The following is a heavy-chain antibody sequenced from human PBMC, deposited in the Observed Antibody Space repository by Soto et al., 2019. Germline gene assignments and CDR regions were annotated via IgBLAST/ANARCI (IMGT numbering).Heavy chain of an antibody. CDR2: INSDGSST. D-gene: IGHD3-10*01. CDR1: GFTFSSYW. J-gene: IGHJ4*02. V-gene: IGHV3-74*01. CDR3: ARGEGVTDLDY. Sequence: GGSLRLSCAASGFTFSSYWMHWVRQAPGKGLVWVSRINSDGSSTSYADSVKGRFTISRDNAKNTLYLQMNSLRAEDTAVYYCARGEGVTDLDYWGQGTLVTVSS.